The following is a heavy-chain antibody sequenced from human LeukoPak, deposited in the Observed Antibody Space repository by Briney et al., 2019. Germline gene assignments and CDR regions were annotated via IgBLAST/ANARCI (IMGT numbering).Heavy chain of an antibody. Sequence: GGSLRLSCAASGFTFANYAMTWVRQAPGERLEWVSSINGNGGNTWAAESVEGRFTNSRDNSKNTLYLQMNSLRVGDTAIYYCAKRLDFWSGYPDYWGLGTLVLVSS. V-gene: IGHV3-23*01. CDR2: INGNGGNT. CDR3: AKRLDFWSGYPDY. CDR1: GFTFANYA. J-gene: IGHJ4*02. D-gene: IGHD3-3*01.